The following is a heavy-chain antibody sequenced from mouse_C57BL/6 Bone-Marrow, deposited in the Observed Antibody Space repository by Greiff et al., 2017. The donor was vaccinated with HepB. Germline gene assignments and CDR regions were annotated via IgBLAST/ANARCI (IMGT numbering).Heavy chain of an antibody. Sequence: EVQLQQSGPELVKPGASVKISCKASGYTFTDYYMNWVKQSHGKSLEWIGDINPNNGGTSYNQKFKGKATLTVDKSSSTAYMELRSLTSEDSAVYYCARSCILGYWGQGTTLTVSS. CDR1: GYTFTDYY. V-gene: IGHV1-26*01. CDR3: ARSCILGY. CDR2: INPNNGGT. J-gene: IGHJ2*01. D-gene: IGHD6-1*01.